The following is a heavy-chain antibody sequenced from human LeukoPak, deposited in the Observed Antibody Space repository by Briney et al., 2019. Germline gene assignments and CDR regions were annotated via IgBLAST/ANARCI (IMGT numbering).Heavy chain of an antibody. V-gene: IGHV3-74*01. Sequence: GGSLRLSCAASGFTFSSYWMHWVRQAPGKGLVWVSRINSDGSSTSYADSVKGRFTISRDNAKSTLYLQMNSLRAEDTAVYYCARGVEVVTATDAEYFQHWGQGTLVTVSS. CDR2: INSDGSST. J-gene: IGHJ1*01. CDR1: GFTFSSYW. D-gene: IGHD2-21*02. CDR3: ARGVEVVTATDAEYFQH.